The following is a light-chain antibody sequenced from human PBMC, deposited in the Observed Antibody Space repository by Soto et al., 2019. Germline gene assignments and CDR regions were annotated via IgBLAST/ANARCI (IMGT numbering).Light chain of an antibody. CDR2: AVS. Sequence: QSALTQPASVSGSPGQSITISCSGTGSDVGSYDHVAWYQQFPGKTPKLMIYAVSNRPSGVSNRFSGSKSGNTASLTISGLQAEDEADYYCISYTGSSTSYVFGTGTKVTVL. V-gene: IGLV2-14*01. J-gene: IGLJ1*01. CDR3: ISYTGSSTSYV. CDR1: GSDVGSYDH.